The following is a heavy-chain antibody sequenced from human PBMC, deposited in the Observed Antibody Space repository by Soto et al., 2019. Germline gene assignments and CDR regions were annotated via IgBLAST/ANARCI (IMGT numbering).Heavy chain of an antibody. D-gene: IGHD6-19*01. J-gene: IGHJ5*02. CDR1: GFTFSNAW. CDR3: TTAPYTYSSPPFDP. Sequence: GGSLRLSCAASGFTFSNAWMSWVRQAPGKGLEWVGRIKSKTDGGTTDYAAPVKGRFTISRDDSKNTLYLQMNSLKTEDTAVYYCTTAPYTYSSPPFDPWGQGTLVTVSS. V-gene: IGHV3-15*01. CDR2: IKSKTDGGTT.